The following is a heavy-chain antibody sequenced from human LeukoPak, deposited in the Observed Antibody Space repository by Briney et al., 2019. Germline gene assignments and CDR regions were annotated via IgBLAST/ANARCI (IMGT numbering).Heavy chain of an antibody. Sequence: ASVKVSCKASGYTFTSYDINWVRQATGQGLEWMGWMNPNSGNTGYAQKFQGRVTMTRNTSISTAYMELSSLRSEDTAVYYCARGRRTGPDYGGNPLFDYWGQGTLVTVSS. V-gene: IGHV1-8*01. D-gene: IGHD4-23*01. CDR2: MNPNSGNT. CDR1: GYTFTSYD. J-gene: IGHJ4*02. CDR3: ARGRRTGPDYGGNPLFDY.